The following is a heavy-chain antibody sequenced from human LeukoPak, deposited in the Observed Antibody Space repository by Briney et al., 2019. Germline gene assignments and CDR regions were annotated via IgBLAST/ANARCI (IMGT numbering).Heavy chain of an antibody. Sequence: GGSLRLSCAASGFSFNTYAMSWVRQAPGKGLEWVSAISNTGGSTYYADSVKGRFTISRDNSKNTLYLQMNSLRAEDTAVYYCARSGGIAAADWGQGTLVTVSS. CDR2: ISNTGGST. CDR1: GFSFNTYA. V-gene: IGHV3-23*01. D-gene: IGHD6-13*01. J-gene: IGHJ4*02. CDR3: ARSGGIAAAD.